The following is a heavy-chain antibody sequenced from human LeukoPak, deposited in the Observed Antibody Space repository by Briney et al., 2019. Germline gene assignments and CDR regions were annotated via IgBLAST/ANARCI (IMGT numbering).Heavy chain of an antibody. J-gene: IGHJ3*02. D-gene: IGHD3-10*01. V-gene: IGHV4-39*07. CDR3: AGFSEEGDAFDI. Sequence: SETLSLTCTVSGGSISSSSYYWGWIRQPPGKGLEWIGTIYYSGSTYYNPSLKNRVTISVDTSKNQFSLKLSSVTAADTAVYYCAGFSEEGDAFDIWGQGTMVTVSS. CDR2: IYYSGST. CDR1: GGSISSSSYY.